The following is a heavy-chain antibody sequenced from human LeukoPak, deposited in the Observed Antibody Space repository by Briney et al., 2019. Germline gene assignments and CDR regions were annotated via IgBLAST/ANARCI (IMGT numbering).Heavy chain of an antibody. CDR3: AGAAAGPHWFDP. CDR1: GGSISSYY. V-gene: IGHV4-59*01. CDR2: IYYSGST. J-gene: IGHJ5*02. Sequence: SETLSLTCTVSGGSISSYYWSWIRQPPGKGLEWIGYIYYSGSTNYNPSLKSRVTISVGTSKNQFSLKLSSVTAADTAVYYCAGAAAGPHWFDPWGQGTLVTVSS. D-gene: IGHD6-13*01.